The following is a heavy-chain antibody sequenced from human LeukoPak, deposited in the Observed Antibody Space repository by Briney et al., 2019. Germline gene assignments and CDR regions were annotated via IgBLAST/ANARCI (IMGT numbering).Heavy chain of an antibody. V-gene: IGHV3-23*01. CDR3: AKDPVNYYGSGSYYNG. J-gene: IGHJ4*02. Sequence: PGGSLRLSCAASGFTFSSYAMSWVRQAPGKGLEWVSAISGSGGSTYYADSVKGRFTISRDNSKNTLYLQMNSLRAEDTAVYYCAKDPVNYYGSGSYYNGWGQGTLVTVSS. CDR1: GFTFSSYA. CDR2: ISGSGGST. D-gene: IGHD3-10*01.